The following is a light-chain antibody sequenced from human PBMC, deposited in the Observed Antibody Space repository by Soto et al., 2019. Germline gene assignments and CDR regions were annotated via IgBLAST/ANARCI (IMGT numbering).Light chain of an antibody. CDR1: QIVSSTY. J-gene: IGKJ3*01. V-gene: IGKV3-20*01. CDR2: GAS. CDR3: QQYHSSEGFT. Sequence: EIVLTQSPGTLSLSPGERATLSCRASQIVSSTYLAWYQQKPGQAPRLLIYGASNRATGIPDRFSGSGSGTDFTLTISRLEPEDFAVYYCQQYHSSEGFTFGPGTKVDIK.